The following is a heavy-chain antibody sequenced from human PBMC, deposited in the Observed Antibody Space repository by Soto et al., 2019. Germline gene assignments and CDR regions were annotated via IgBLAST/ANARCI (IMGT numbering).Heavy chain of an antibody. V-gene: IGHV3-15*07. J-gene: IGHJ5*02. CDR3: TTTYTGGSFYT. D-gene: IGHD1-26*01. Sequence: EVQVVESGGGLVQPGKSLRLSCAASGFLFINAWMNWVRQAPGKGLEWAGRIKSETGGGTADYAAPVKGRFTIARDDSKNMLYLQMNSLKTEDTAVYYCTTTYTGGSFYTWGQGTLVTVSS. CDR1: GFLFINAW. CDR2: IKSETGGGTA.